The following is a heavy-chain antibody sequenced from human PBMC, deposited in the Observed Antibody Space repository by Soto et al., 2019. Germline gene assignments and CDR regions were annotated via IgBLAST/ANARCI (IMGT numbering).Heavy chain of an antibody. CDR3: VRDDRGAFDI. D-gene: IGHD3-22*01. Sequence: EEQLVESGGGLVQPGGSLRVSCAASGFSFRSYAMNWVRQAPGKGLEWVSYISVGSGSIFYADSVKGRFTISRDDAKNSLYLQMNTLRGEDTAVYYCVRDDRGAFDIWGQGTMVTVSS. CDR1: GFSFRSYA. V-gene: IGHV3-48*01. J-gene: IGHJ3*02. CDR2: ISVGSGSI.